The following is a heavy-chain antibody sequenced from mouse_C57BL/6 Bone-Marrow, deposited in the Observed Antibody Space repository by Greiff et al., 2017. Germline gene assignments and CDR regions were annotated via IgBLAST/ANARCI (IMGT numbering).Heavy chain of an antibody. CDR3: ARSLLLLLRGYWYFDV. CDR1: GYSFTGYY. CDR2: INPSTGGT. D-gene: IGHD1-1*01. J-gene: IGHJ1*03. Sequence: VQLQQSGPELVKPGASVKISCKASGYSFTGYYMNWVKQSPEKSLEWIGEINPSTGGTTYNQKFKAKATLTVDKSSSTAYMQLKSLTSEDSAVXYCARSLLLLLRGYWYFDVWGTGPTVTVSS. V-gene: IGHV1-42*01.